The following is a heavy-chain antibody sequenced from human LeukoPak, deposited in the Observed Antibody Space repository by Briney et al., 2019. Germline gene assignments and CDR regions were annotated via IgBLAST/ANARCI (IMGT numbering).Heavy chain of an antibody. J-gene: IGHJ4*02. Sequence: GRSLRLSCAASGFIFSDYGMHWVRQTPGKGLEWVAVTWYDGSNKYYADSVKGRFTISRDNSRNTLYLQMNRLTAADTAVYYCARVSVVLDYWGQGTLVTVSS. CDR2: TWYDGSNK. CDR1: GFIFSDYG. V-gene: IGHV3-33*01. CDR3: ARVSVVLDY. D-gene: IGHD2-15*01.